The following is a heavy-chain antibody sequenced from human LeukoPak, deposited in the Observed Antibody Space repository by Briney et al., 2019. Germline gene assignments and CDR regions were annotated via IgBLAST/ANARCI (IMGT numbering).Heavy chain of an antibody. CDR3: ARSAGYNYNLYFLDF. V-gene: IGHV3-30-3*01. J-gene: IGHJ4*02. CDR1: GFTFSSYA. Sequence: PGGSLRLSCAASGFTFSSYAMHWVRQAPGKGLEWVAVISYDGSNKYYADSVKGRFTISRDNSKNSLYPQMDSLQLEDTALYYCARSAGYNYNLYFLDFWGQGTLVTVSS. D-gene: IGHD5-24*01. CDR2: ISYDGSNK.